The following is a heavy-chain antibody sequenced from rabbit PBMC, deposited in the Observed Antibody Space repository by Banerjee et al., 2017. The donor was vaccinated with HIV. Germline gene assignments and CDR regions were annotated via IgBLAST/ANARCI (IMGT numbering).Heavy chain of an antibody. CDR3: ARDLPISDGYSFDL. V-gene: IGHV1S45*01. D-gene: IGHD6-1*01. J-gene: IGHJ4*01. CDR2: IYTGSSGYI. CDR1: GFDLSRSYC. Sequence: QEQLEESGGEPVKPEGSLTLTCTASGFDLSRSYCICQARKAPGKGLEWIACIYTGSSGYIYYANWARGRFTISKTSSTTVTLQMTSLTAADTATYFCARDLPISDGYSFDLWGQGALVTVS.